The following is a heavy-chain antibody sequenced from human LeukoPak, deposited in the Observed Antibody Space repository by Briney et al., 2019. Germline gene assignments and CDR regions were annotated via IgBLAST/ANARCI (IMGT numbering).Heavy chain of an antibody. CDR3: ARQSRTGSSY. CDR2: INLSGSA. V-gene: IGHV4-34*01. D-gene: IGHD1-26*01. J-gene: IGHJ4*02. CDR1: GGSFGRDY. Sequence: PSETLSLTCTVYGGSFGRDYCSWIRQSPDKGLEGIGEINLSGSARYNPSLKSRVTISVDKPKNEFSLNMTSVTAADTAVYYCARQSRTGSSYWGQGGLVTVSS.